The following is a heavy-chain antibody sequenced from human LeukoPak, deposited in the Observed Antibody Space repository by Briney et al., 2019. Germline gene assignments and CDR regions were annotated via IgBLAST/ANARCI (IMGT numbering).Heavy chain of an antibody. CDR2: ISAYNGNT. D-gene: IGHD6-6*01. CDR1: GYTFTGYY. Sequence: GASVKVSCKASGYTFTGYYMHWVRQAPGQGLEWMGWISAYNGNTNYAQKLQGRVTMTTDTSTSTAYMELRSLRSDDTAVYYCARDLRWEQLVRGGWFDPWGQGTLVTVSS. J-gene: IGHJ5*02. V-gene: IGHV1-18*04. CDR3: ARDLRWEQLVRGGWFDP.